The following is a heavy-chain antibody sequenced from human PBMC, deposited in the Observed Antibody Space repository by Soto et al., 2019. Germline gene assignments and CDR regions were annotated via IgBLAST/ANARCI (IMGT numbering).Heavy chain of an antibody. J-gene: IGHJ5*02. CDR2: IIPIFGTA. D-gene: IGHD3-3*01. CDR3: ARSRFLEWSRLKHFNWFDP. CDR1: GGTFSSYA. Sequence: SVKVSCKASGGTFSSYAISWVRQAPGQGLEWMGGIIPIFGTANYAQKFQGRVTITADESTSAAYMELSSLRSEDTAVYYCARSRFLEWSRLKHFNWFDPWGQGTLVTVSS. V-gene: IGHV1-69*13.